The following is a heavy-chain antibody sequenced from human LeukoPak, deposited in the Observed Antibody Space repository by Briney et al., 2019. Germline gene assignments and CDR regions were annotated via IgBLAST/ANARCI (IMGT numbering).Heavy chain of an antibody. V-gene: IGHV3-23*01. Sequence: QPGVSLRLSCAASGFTFSSYAMSWVRQAPGKGLEWVSAISGSGGSTYYADSVKGRFTISRDNSKNTLYLQMNSLRAEDTAVYYCAKVTALVKGFDYWGQGTLVTVSS. CDR1: GFTFSSYA. D-gene: IGHD6-13*01. CDR3: AKVTALVKGFDY. CDR2: ISGSGGST. J-gene: IGHJ4*02.